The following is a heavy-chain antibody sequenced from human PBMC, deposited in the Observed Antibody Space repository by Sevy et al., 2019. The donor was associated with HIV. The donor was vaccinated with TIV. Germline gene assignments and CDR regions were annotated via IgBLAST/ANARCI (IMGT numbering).Heavy chain of an antibody. V-gene: IGHV3-33*01. Sequence: GGSLRLSCAASGFSFSGYGMHWVRQAPGKGLEWVAVIGYDGSNKEYADSVKGRFTISRDNSKNTLYLQMNSLRTEDTAVYYCARESIEVAGIGYYFKYWGQGTLVTVSS. D-gene: IGHD6-19*01. J-gene: IGHJ4*02. CDR1: GFSFSGYG. CDR3: ARESIEVAGIGYYFKY. CDR2: IGYDGSNK.